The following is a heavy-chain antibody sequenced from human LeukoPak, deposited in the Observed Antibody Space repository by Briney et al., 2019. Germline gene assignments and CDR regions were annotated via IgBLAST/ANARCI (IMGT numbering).Heavy chain of an antibody. V-gene: IGHV1-2*04. CDR2: INPNSGGT. CDR1: GGTFSSYA. Sequence: ASVNVSCKASGGTFSSYAISWVRQAPGQGLEWMGWINPNSGGTNYAQKFQGWVTMTRDTSISTAYMELSRLRSDDTAVYYCARAAGSSTSRFYYYYGMDVWGQGTTVIVSS. CDR3: ARAAGSSTSRFYYYYGMDV. J-gene: IGHJ6*02. D-gene: IGHD2-2*01.